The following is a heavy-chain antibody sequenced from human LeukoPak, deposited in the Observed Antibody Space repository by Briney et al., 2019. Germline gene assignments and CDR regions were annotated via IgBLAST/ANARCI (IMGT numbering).Heavy chain of an antibody. V-gene: IGHV1-2*02. Sequence: ASVKVSCKASGYTFTGYYIHLVRQAPGQGLEWMGWIHPNSGGTNYAQKFQGRVTMTRDTSISTAYMELSRLRSDDTAVYYCARAEVDDSSDFGADWFDPWGQGTLVTVSS. CDR3: ARAEVDDSSDFGADWFDP. CDR2: IHPNSGGT. J-gene: IGHJ5*02. D-gene: IGHD3-22*01. CDR1: GYTFTGYY.